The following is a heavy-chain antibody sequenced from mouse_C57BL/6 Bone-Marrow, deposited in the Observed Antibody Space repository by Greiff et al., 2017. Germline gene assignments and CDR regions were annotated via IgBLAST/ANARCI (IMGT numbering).Heavy chain of an antibody. D-gene: IGHD2-4*01. J-gene: IGHJ3*01. CDR2: INPSSGYT. Sequence: QVQLQQSGAELARPGASVKMSCKASGYTFTSYTMHWVKQRPGQGLEWIGYINPSSGYTKYNQKIKDKATLTADKSSSTAYMQLSSLTYENSAVYYCARRSYDYGFAYWGQGTLVTVSA. CDR3: ARRSYDYGFAY. V-gene: IGHV1-4*01. CDR1: GYTFTSYT.